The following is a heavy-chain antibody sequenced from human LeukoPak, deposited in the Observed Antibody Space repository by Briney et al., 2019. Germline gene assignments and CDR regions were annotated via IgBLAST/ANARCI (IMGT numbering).Heavy chain of an antibody. CDR3: TTESIAVAVWGY. CDR1: GITFSNAW. V-gene: IGHV3-15*01. D-gene: IGHD6-19*01. J-gene: IGHJ4*02. CDR2: IKSKTDGGTT. Sequence: GGSLRLSCAAPGITFSNAWMSWVCQAPGKGLEWVGRIKSKTDGGTTDYAAPVKGRFTISRDDSKNTLYLQMNSLKTEDTAVYYCTTESIAVAVWGYWGQGTLVTVSS.